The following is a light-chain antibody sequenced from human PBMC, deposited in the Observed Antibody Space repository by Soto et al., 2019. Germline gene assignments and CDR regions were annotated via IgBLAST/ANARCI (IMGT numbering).Light chain of an antibody. CDR3: CSYTRSGTLI. Sequence: QSVLTQPASVSGSPGQSITIPCVGTSGDIGDYNYVSWYQQHPGKVPKVIIYDVSNRPSGVSYRFSGTKSGNTASLTVSGLQADDEADYYCCSYTRSGTLIFGTGTKVT. V-gene: IGLV2-14*01. CDR1: SGDIGDYNY. J-gene: IGLJ1*01. CDR2: DVS.